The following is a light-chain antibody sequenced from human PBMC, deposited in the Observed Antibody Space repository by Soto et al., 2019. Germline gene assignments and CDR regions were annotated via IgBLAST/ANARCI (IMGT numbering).Light chain of an antibody. CDR2: GAS. CDR1: QSVSSRN. CDR3: LRYGYSPPAYT. J-gene: IGKJ2*01. V-gene: IGKV3-20*01. Sequence: EIVLTQSPGTVSLSPGERATLSCRASQSVSSRNLAWYRQKPGQAPSLLIFGASNRATGIPDRFSGSGCGTDFTLTISRLEPEDCAVYYCLRYGYSPPAYTFGQGTKLEIK.